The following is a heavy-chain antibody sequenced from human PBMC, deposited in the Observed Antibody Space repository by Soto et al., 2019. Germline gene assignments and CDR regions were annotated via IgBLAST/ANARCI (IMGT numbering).Heavy chain of an antibody. Sequence: VQLLESGGGLVQPGGSLRLSCVASGFTLTTYAMSWVRQPPGKGVEWVSSMNAAGTSTSHADSVKGRFTTSRDNSKYTLYLEMNSLRAEDTAVYYCARGGADHYHYGMDVWGQGTTVIVSS. D-gene: IGHD3-10*01. CDR1: GFTLTTYA. V-gene: IGHV3-23*01. CDR3: ARGGADHYHYGMDV. J-gene: IGHJ6*02. CDR2: MNAAGTST.